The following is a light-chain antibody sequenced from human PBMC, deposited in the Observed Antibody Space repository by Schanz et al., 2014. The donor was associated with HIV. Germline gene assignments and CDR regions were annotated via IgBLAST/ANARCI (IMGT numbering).Light chain of an antibody. CDR3: QQYGGSPKT. CDR1: QSVTSNL. Sequence: EIVLTQSPGTLSLSPGERAALSCRASQSVTSNLLAWYQQKPGQAPRLLIFGASKRATGIPDRFSGSESGTDFTLTISRLEPEDVAVYYCQQYGGSPKTFGQGTKLEIK. J-gene: IGKJ2*01. CDR2: GAS. V-gene: IGKV3-20*01.